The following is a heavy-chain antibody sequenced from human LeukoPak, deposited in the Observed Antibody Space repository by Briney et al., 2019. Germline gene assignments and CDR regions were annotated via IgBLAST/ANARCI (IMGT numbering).Heavy chain of an antibody. CDR1: GYTFTSYG. J-gene: IGHJ4*02. CDR2: ISAYNGNT. D-gene: IGHD2-15*01. Sequence: GASVKVSCKASGYTFTSYGISWVRQAPGQGLEWMGWISAYNGNTKYAQKVQGRVTMTTDTATSTASMEMRSLRSDDTAIYYCGRDCSGGTCYFNYWGQGTLVTVSS. V-gene: IGHV1-18*01. CDR3: GRDCSGGTCYFNY.